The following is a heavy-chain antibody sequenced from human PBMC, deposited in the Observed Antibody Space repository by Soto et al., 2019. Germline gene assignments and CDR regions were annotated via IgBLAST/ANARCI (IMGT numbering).Heavy chain of an antibody. V-gene: IGHV4-34*01. D-gene: IGHD3-3*01. J-gene: IGHJ6*03. CDR2: INHSGST. Sequence: SEALSLTCAVYGGSFSGYCWSWIRQPPGKGLEWIGEINHSGSTNYNPSLKSRVTISVDTSKNQFSLKLSSVTAADTAVYYCARGITIFGTYYMDVWGKGTTVTVSS. CDR3: ARGITIFGTYYMDV. CDR1: GGSFSGYC.